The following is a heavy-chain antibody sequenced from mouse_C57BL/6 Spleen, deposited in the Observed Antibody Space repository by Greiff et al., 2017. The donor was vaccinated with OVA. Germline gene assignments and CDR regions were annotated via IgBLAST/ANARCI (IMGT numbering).Heavy chain of an antibody. V-gene: IGHV5-12*01. J-gene: IGHJ2*01. CDR2: ISNGGGST. D-gene: IGHD6-1*01. CDR3: ARHAGGNFDY. CDR1: GFTFSDYY. Sequence: DVQLVESGGGLVQPGGSLKLSCAASGFTFSDYYMYWVRQTPEKRLEWVAYISNGGGSTYYPDTVKGRFTISRDNAKNTLYLQMSRLKSEDTAMYYCARHAGGNFDYWGQGTTLTVSS.